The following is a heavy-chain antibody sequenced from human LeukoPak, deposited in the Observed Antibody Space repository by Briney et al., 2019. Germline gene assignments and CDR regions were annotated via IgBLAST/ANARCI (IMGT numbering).Heavy chain of an antibody. CDR1: GFTFSSYA. CDR3: AKQGYSSGGTSPPDY. Sequence: PGGSLRLSYAASGFTFSSYAMSWVRQAPGKGLEWVSAIRGSDSSTYYADSVKGRFTISRDNSKNTLYLQMNSLRAEDTAVYYCAKQGYSSGGTSPPDYWGQGTLVTVSS. CDR2: IRGSDSST. V-gene: IGHV3-23*01. J-gene: IGHJ4*02. D-gene: IGHD2-15*01.